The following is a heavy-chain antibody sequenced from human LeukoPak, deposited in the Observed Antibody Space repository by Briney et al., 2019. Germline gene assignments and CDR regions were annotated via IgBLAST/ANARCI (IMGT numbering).Heavy chain of an antibody. CDR2: IYPGDSDT. V-gene: IGHV5-51*01. Sequence: GESLKVSCKGSGYSFTTYWIGWVRQMPGEGLEWMGIIYPGDSDTRYSPSFEGQVTISADKSISTAYLQWSSLKASDTAMYYCAGGYDEDYFDYWGQGTLVTVSS. CDR1: GYSFTTYW. D-gene: IGHD5-12*01. J-gene: IGHJ4*02. CDR3: AGGYDEDYFDY.